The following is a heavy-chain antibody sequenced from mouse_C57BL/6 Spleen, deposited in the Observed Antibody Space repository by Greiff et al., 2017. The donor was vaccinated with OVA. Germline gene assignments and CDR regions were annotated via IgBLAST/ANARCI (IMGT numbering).Heavy chain of an antibody. D-gene: IGHD2-4*01. V-gene: IGHV1-9*01. Sequence: QVQLQQSGAELMKPGASVKLSCTASGYTFTGYWIEWVKQRPGHGLAWIGEIFPGSGSTNYNEKFKSKATFTADTSSNTAYMQLSSLTTEDSAIYYCARSGDYDGDYWGQGTTLTVSS. J-gene: IGHJ2*01. CDR2: IFPGSGST. CDR3: ARSGDYDGDY. CDR1: GYTFTGYW.